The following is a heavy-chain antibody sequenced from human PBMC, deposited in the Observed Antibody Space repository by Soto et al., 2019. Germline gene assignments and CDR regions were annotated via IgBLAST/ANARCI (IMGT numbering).Heavy chain of an antibody. CDR3: AKATATGGGAFEI. J-gene: IGHJ3*02. Sequence: GGSLRLSCAVSGFICSSYDMSWVRQAPGKGLEWVSTILVGGSTHYEDSVKGRFTISRDTSRNTVYLQMNSLTAGDTAVYYCAKATATGGGAFEIYGQGTMVTVSS. CDR1: GFICSSYD. V-gene: IGHV3-23*01. D-gene: IGHD2-8*02. CDR2: ILVGGST.